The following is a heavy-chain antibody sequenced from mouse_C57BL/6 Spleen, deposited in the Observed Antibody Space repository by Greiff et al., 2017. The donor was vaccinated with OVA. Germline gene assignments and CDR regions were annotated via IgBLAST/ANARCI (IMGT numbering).Heavy chain of an antibody. J-gene: IGHJ4*01. Sequence: QLQESGPELVKPGASVKISCKASGYSFTDYNMNWVKQSNGKSLEWIGVINPNYGTTSYNQKFKGKATLTVDQSSSTAYMQLNSLTSEDSAVYYCARRAYYDYYYYAMDYWGQGTSVTVSS. CDR3: ARRAYYDYYYYAMDY. CDR2: INPNYGTT. V-gene: IGHV1-39*01. D-gene: IGHD2-4*01. CDR1: GYSFTDYN.